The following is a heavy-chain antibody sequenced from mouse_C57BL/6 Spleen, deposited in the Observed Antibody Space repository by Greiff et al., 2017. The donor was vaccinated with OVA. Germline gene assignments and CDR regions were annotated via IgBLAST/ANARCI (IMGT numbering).Heavy chain of an antibody. CDR1: GFTFNTYA. D-gene: IGHD3-2*02. Sequence: EVQVVESGGGLVQPKGSLKLSCAASGFTFNTYAMHWVRQAPGKGLEWVARIRSKSSNYATYYADSVKDRFTISRDDSQSMLYLQMNNLKTEDTAMYYCVREGSSGHYFDYWGQGTTLTVSS. V-gene: IGHV10-3*01. CDR2: IRSKSSNYAT. J-gene: IGHJ2*01. CDR3: VREGSSGHYFDY.